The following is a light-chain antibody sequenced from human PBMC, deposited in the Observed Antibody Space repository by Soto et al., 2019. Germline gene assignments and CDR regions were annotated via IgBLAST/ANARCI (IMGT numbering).Light chain of an antibody. J-gene: IGKJ1*01. Sequence: DIQMTQSPSTLSASGGDRVTITCRASQSISSWLAWYQQKPGKAHKLLIYDAYRLESGVQSRFSGSGSGTEFTLTIRSLQPDDFATYYCKQYDSYFRTFGQGTKVDIK. V-gene: IGKV1-5*01. CDR3: KQYDSYFRT. CDR1: QSISSW. CDR2: DAY.